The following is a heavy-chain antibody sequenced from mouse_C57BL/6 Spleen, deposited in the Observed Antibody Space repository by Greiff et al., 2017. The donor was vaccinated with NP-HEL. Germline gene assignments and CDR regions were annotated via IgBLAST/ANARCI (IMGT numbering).Heavy chain of an antibody. CDR1: GYAFTNYL. J-gene: IGHJ4*01. CDR2: INPGSGGT. V-gene: IGHV1-54*01. Sequence: VQLQQSGAELVRPGTSVKVSCKASGYAFTNYLIEWVKQRPGQGLEWIGVINPGSGGTNYNEKFKGKATLTADKSSSTAYMQLSSLTSEDSAVYCCARHGSSYTDYAMDYWGQGTSVTVSS. D-gene: IGHD1-1*01. CDR3: ARHGSSYTDYAMDY.